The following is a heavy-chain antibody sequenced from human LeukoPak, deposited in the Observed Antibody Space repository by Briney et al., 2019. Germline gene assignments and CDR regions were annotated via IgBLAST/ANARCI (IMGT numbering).Heavy chain of an antibody. Sequence: SETLSLTCAVYGGSFSGYYWSWIRQPPGKGLEWIGEINHSGSTNYNPSLKSRVTISVDTSKNQFSLKLSSVTAADTAVYYCARFWAGGYYYMDVWGKGTTVTVSS. CDR2: INHSGST. CDR3: ARFWAGGYYYMDV. CDR1: GGSFSGYY. J-gene: IGHJ6*03. D-gene: IGHD3/OR15-3a*01. V-gene: IGHV4-34*01.